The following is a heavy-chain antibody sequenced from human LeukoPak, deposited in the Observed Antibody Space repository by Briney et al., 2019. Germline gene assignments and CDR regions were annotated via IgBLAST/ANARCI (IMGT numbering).Heavy chain of an antibody. CDR3: ARDGDGQPTFDI. D-gene: IGHD5-24*01. J-gene: IGHJ3*02. Sequence: QPGGSLRLSCAASGFTLSSYWMHWVRQVPGKGLVWVSRIKSDGSDTRYADSVKGRFTISRDNAKNTLYLQMNSLRAEDTAVYYCARDGDGQPTFDIWGQGTMVTVSS. CDR2: IKSDGSDT. CDR1: GFTLSSYW. V-gene: IGHV3-74*01.